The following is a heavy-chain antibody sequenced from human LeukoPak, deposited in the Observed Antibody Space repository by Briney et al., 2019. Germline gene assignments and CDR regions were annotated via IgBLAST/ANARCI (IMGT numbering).Heavy chain of an antibody. J-gene: IGHJ4*02. Sequence: GGSLRLSCAASGFTFSRYAMHWVRQAPGMGLAWVAVISNDGSNKYYSESVKGRFTISRDNAKNSLYLQMNSLRAEDTAVYYCARLREIPVFGVVTKSTSYFDYWGQGTLVTVSS. CDR1: GFTFSRYA. CDR2: ISNDGSNK. CDR3: ARLREIPVFGVVTKSTSYFDY. V-gene: IGHV3-30*04. D-gene: IGHD3-3*01.